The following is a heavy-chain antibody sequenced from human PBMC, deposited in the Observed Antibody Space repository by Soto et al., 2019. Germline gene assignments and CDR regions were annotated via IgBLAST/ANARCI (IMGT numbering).Heavy chain of an antibody. CDR1: GGSISSGGYD. D-gene: IGHD2-15*01. J-gene: IGHJ5*02. V-gene: IGHV4-31*03. CDR3: ARECSGGRHYAINWFDP. CDR2: IYYSGST. Sequence: PSETLSLTCTVSGGSISSGGYDWSWIRQHPGKGLEWIGYIYYSGSTYYNPSLKSRVTISVDTSKNQFSLKLSSVTAADTAVYYCARECSGGRHYAINWFDPWGQGTLVTVSS.